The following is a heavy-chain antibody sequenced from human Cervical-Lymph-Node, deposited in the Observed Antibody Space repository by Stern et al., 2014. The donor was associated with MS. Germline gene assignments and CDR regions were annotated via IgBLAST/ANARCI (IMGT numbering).Heavy chain of an antibody. D-gene: IGHD3-9*01. V-gene: IGHV4-4*02. J-gene: IGHJ4*02. CDR2: VYHSGYA. CDR1: GGSILRTDW. CDR3: ASRTLTFPYYFDS. Sequence: VQLEESGPGLVKPSGTLSLTCAVSGGSILRTDWWSWVRQPPGKGLEWIGEVYHSGYANYNPSLKSRVTISVDKSKNQFSLTLTSVTAADTALYYCASRTLTFPYYFDSWGQGTLVTVSS.